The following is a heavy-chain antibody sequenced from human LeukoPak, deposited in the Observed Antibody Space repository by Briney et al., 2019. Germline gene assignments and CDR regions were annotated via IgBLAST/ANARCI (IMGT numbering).Heavy chain of an antibody. J-gene: IGHJ4*02. Sequence: ASVKVSCKASGYTFISYQMHWVRQAPGQGLEWMGIINPTGGSTSHAQKFQGRVTMTRDTSTSTVYMELSSLRSEDTAVYYCARSRHPSGWLHFDYWGQGTLVTVSS. CDR3: ARSRHPSGWLHFDY. CDR1: GYTFISYQ. CDR2: INPTGGST. D-gene: IGHD6-19*01. V-gene: IGHV1-46*01.